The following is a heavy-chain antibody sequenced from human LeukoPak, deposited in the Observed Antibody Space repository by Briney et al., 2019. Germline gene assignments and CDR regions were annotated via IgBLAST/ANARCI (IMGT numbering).Heavy chain of an antibody. V-gene: IGHV4-39*01. CDR3: ASRLLGGVIVI. Sequence: SETLSLTCTVSGGSISSSSYYWGWLRQPPGKGLEWIGSIYYSGSTYYNPPLKSRVTISVDTSKNQFSLKQSSVTAADTAVYYCASRLLGGVIVIWGQGTLVTVSS. J-gene: IGHJ4*02. D-gene: IGHD3-16*02. CDR1: GGSISSSSYY. CDR2: IYYSGST.